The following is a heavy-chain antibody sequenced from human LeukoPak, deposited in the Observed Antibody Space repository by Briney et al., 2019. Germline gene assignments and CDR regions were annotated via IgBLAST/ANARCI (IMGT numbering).Heavy chain of an antibody. CDR1: GYTFTGYY. Sequence: GASVKVSCKASGYTFTGYYMHWVRQALGQGLEWMGWINPNSGGTNYAQKFQGRVTMTRDTSISTAYMGLSRLRSDDTAVYYCARDLAGIAARTPTYVDYWGQGTLVTVSS. V-gene: IGHV1-2*02. CDR2: INPNSGGT. J-gene: IGHJ4*02. D-gene: IGHD6-6*01. CDR3: ARDLAGIAARTPTYVDY.